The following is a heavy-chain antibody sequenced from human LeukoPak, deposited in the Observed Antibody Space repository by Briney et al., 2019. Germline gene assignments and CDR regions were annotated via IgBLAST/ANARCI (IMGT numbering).Heavy chain of an antibody. Sequence: GGSLRLSCAASGFTFSSYSMNWVRQAPGKGLEWVSSISSSSSYIYYADSVKGRFTISRDNAKNSLYLQMNSLRAEDTAVYYCARDPGPYIGYSYGADAFDIWGQGTMVTVSS. CDR1: GFTFSSYS. D-gene: IGHD5-18*01. V-gene: IGHV3-21*01. CDR3: ARDPGPYIGYSYGADAFDI. J-gene: IGHJ3*02. CDR2: ISSSSSYI.